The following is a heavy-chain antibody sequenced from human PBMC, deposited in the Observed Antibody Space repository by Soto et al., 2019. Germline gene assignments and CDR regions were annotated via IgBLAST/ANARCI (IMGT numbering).Heavy chain of an antibody. J-gene: IGHJ5*02. CDR2: IKSKTDGGTP. D-gene: IGHD3-3*01. CDR1: GFTFSNAW. V-gene: IGHV3-15*07. CDR3: AREAAPHSSPSITIFGVVPRPRGETSYNWFDP. Sequence: GGSLILSCAASGFTFSNAWINWVRQAPGKGLEWVGRIKSKTDGGTPAYADSVKGRFTISRDNSKNTLYLQMNSLRAEDTAVYYCAREAAPHSSPSITIFGVVPRPRGETSYNWFDPWGQGTLVTVSS.